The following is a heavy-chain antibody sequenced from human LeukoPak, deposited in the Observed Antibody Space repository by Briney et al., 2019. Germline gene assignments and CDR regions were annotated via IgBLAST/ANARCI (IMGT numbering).Heavy chain of an antibody. V-gene: IGHV4-61*02. CDR3: ARGAYGSDY. D-gene: IGHD1-26*01. J-gene: IGHJ4*02. Sequence: SETLSLTCTVSGGSISSGSYYWSWIRQPAGKGLEWIGRIYTSGSTDYNPSLKSRVTISVDTSKNQFSLKLSSVTAADTAVYYCARGAYGSDYWGQGTLVTVSS. CDR2: IYTSGST. CDR1: GGSISSGSYY.